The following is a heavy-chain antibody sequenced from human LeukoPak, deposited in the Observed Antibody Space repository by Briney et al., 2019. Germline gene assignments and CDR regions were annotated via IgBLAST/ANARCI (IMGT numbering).Heavy chain of an antibody. CDR3: AKRPQTDSVRGGIDY. V-gene: IGHV3-23*01. CDR1: GFTFSSYA. CDR2: ISGSGGST. D-gene: IGHD1-1*01. Sequence: PGVSLRLYCAASGFTFSSYAMSWVRQAPGNWLDSLSAISGSGGSTYYADSVKGRFTISRDNSKNTLYLQMNSLRAEDTAVYYCAKRPQTDSVRGGIDYWGQGTLVTVSS. J-gene: IGHJ4*02.